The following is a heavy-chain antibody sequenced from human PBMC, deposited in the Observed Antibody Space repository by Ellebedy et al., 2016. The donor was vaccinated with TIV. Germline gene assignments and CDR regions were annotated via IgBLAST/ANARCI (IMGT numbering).Heavy chain of an antibody. Sequence: GESLKISCAASGFTFNSYWMSWVRQAPGKGLEWVANINQDGSRIYYVDSVKGRFTISRDNAKNSVFLRMNTRGVEDTAVYHCARDGAYGDYSPGYYGMDVWGQGTTVTVSS. CDR2: INQDGSRI. CDR1: GFTFNSYW. J-gene: IGHJ6*02. CDR3: ARDGAYGDYSPGYYGMDV. D-gene: IGHD5-12*01. V-gene: IGHV3-7*03.